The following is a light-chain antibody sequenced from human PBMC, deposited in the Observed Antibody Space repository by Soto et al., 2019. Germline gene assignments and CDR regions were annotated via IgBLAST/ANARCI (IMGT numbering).Light chain of an antibody. CDR3: QVWDTISDHYV. V-gene: IGLV3-21*02. J-gene: IGLJ1*01. CDR2: VDS. CDR1: NIESKS. Sequence: SYELTQPPSVSVAPGQTARITCGGNNIESKSVHWYQQRPGQAPVLVIYVDSDRPSGIPDRFSASTSGNTAALTISRVEVGDEADYYCQVWDTISDHYVFGSGTKLTVL.